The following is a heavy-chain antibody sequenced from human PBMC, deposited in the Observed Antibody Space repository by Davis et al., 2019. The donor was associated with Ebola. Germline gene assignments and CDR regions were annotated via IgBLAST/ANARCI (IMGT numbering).Heavy chain of an antibody. J-gene: IGHJ4*02. CDR2: ISSSGSTI. D-gene: IGHD6-13*01. V-gene: IGHV3-11*01. CDR1: GGSISSSSYY. Sequence: LSLTCTVSGGSISSSSYYWGWIRQAPGKGLEWVSYISSSGSTIYYADSVKGRFTISRDNANNSLYLQMNSLRADDTAVYYCARALGSSWFLWDSRFDSWGQGTLVTVSS. CDR3: ARALGSSWFLWDSRFDS.